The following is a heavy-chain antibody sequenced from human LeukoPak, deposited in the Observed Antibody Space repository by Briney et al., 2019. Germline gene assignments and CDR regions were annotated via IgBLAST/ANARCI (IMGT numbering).Heavy chain of an antibody. Sequence: GGSLRLSCAASGFTFSSYWMSWVRQAPGKGLEWVSAISGSGGSTYYADSVKGRFTISRDNSKNTLYLQMNSLRAEDTAVYYCAKGLQWLDYTFDYWGQGTLVTVSS. CDR2: ISGSGGST. J-gene: IGHJ4*02. CDR3: AKGLQWLDYTFDY. D-gene: IGHD6-19*01. CDR1: GFTFSSYW. V-gene: IGHV3-23*01.